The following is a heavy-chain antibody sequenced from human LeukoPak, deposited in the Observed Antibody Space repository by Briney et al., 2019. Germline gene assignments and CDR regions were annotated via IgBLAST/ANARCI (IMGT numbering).Heavy chain of an antibody. CDR3: ARDSSSWGNYGMDV. V-gene: IGHV1-2*02. CDR1: GGTFSSYA. Sequence: GSSVKVSCKASGGTFSSYAISWVRQAPGQGLEWMGWINPNSGGTNYAQKLQGRVTMTRDTSISTAYMELSRLRSDDTAVYYCARDSSSWGNYGMDVWGQGTTVTVSS. J-gene: IGHJ6*02. CDR2: INPNSGGT. D-gene: IGHD6-13*01.